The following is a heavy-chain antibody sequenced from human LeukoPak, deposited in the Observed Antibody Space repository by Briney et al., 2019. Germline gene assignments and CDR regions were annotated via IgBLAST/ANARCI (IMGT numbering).Heavy chain of an antibody. CDR2: IKSKTDGGTT. CDR3: TPSIAVAGSLDY. V-gene: IGHV3-15*01. J-gene: IGHJ4*02. CDR1: GFTFSSYE. Sequence: AGGSLRLSCAASGFTFSSYEMSCVRQAPGKGLEWVGRIKSKTDGGTTDYAAPVKGRFTISRDDSKNTLNLQMNSLKTEDTAVYYCTPSIAVAGSLDYWGQGTLVTVSS. D-gene: IGHD6-19*01.